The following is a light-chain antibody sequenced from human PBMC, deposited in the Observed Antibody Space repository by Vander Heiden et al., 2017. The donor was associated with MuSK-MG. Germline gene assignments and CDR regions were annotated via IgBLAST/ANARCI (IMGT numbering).Light chain of an antibody. Sequence: DIQMTQSPSPLSASVGDRVTITCQASQDISNYLNWYQQKPGKAPKLVIYDASNLETGVPTRFSGSGSGTDFTLTISSLQPEDIATYYCQQYDNPRFTLGPGTKVEIK. CDR3: QQYDNPRFT. CDR1: QDISNY. J-gene: IGKJ3*01. V-gene: IGKV1-33*01. CDR2: DAS.